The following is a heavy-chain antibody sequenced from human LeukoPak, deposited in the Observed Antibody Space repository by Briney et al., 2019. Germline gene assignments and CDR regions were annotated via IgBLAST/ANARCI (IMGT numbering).Heavy chain of an antibody. Sequence: GGSLGLSCASSGFTFSSYAMNWVREAPGKGLEWVSNISGRGYSTYYADSVKGRFTISRDNSKNTLYLQMNSLRAEDTAVYYCAKSVAGTGDPVDYWGQGTLVIVSA. V-gene: IGHV3-23*01. CDR3: AKSVAGTGDPVDY. CDR1: GFTFSSYA. D-gene: IGHD6-19*01. J-gene: IGHJ4*02. CDR2: ISGRGYST.